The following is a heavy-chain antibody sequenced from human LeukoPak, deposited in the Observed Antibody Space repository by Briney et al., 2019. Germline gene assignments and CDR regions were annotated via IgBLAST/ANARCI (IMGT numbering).Heavy chain of an antibody. D-gene: IGHD2-15*01. V-gene: IGHV3-7*01. J-gene: IGHJ3*02. CDR3: ASLVPARDIVVVVGGTSRRAFDI. Sequence: GGSLRLSCAASGFTFSSYWMSWVRQAPGKGLEWVANIKQDGSEKYYVDSVKGRFTISRDNAKNSLYLQMNSLRAEDTAVYYCASLVPARDIVVVVGGTSRRAFDIWGQGTMVTVSS. CDR1: GFTFSSYW. CDR2: IKQDGSEK.